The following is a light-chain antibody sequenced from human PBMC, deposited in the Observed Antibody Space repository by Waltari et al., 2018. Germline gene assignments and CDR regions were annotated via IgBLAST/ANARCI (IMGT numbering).Light chain of an antibody. CDR1: SRDVGGYSL. J-gene: IGLJ1*01. CDR2: AVN. Sequence: QSALTQPASVSGSPGQSITISCTGSSRDVGGYSLVPWHQQHPGNAPKLMIYAVNKRPSGVSHRFSGSKSGNTASLTISGLQTEDEADYYCCSYAGSTTSSVVFGTGTKVIVL. V-gene: IGLV2-23*02. CDR3: CSYAGSTTSSVV.